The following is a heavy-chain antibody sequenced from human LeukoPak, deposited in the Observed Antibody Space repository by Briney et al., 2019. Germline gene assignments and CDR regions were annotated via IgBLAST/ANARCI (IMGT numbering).Heavy chain of an antibody. J-gene: IGHJ1*01. CDR3: AKAPLPYSSGWYYFQH. Sequence: GGSLRLSCAASGFTFSSYAMSWVLQAPGKGLEWVSAISGSGGSTYYADSVKGRFTISRDNSKNTLYLQMNSLRAEDTAVYYCAKAPLPYSSGWYYFQHWGQGTLVTVSS. D-gene: IGHD6-19*01. CDR2: ISGSGGST. V-gene: IGHV3-23*01. CDR1: GFTFSSYA.